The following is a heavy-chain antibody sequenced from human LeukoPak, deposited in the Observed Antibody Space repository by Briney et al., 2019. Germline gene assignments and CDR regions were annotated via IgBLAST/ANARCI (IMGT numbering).Heavy chain of an antibody. CDR3: ASLPVAGRRGDYFDY. Sequence: SETLSLTCAVYGGSFSGYYWSWIRQPPGKGLEWIREINHSGSTNYNPSLKSRVTISVDTSKNQFSLKLSSVTAADTAVYYCASLPVAGRRGDYFDYWGQGTLVTVSS. CDR2: INHSGST. D-gene: IGHD6-19*01. J-gene: IGHJ4*02. CDR1: GGSFSGYY. V-gene: IGHV4-34*01.